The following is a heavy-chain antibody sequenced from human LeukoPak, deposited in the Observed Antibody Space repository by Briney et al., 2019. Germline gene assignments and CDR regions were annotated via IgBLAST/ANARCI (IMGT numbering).Heavy chain of an antibody. V-gene: IGHV4-39*07. CDR3: ARDTDSSGYYRAGGYFDY. J-gene: IGHJ4*02. CDR2: IYYGGST. CDR1: GGSISSSSYY. Sequence: SETLSLTCTVSGGSISSSSYYWGWIRQPPGKGLEWIGSIYYGGSTYYNPSLKSRVTMSVDTSKNQFSLKLSSVTAADTAVYYCARDTDSSGYYRAGGYFDYWGQGTLVTVSS. D-gene: IGHD3-22*01.